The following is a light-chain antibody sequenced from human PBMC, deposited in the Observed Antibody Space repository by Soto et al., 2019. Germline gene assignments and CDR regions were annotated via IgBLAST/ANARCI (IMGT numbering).Light chain of an antibody. J-gene: IGLJ1*01. CDR3: TSYTSASTYV. V-gene: IGLV2-14*01. CDR1: SSDVGGHDS. CDR2: NVS. Sequence: QSALTQPASVSGSPGQSIAISCTGTSSDVGGHDSVSWYQQHPGKAPKLMIYNVSNRPSGVSNRISGSKSGNTASLTISGLLAEDEADYFCTSYTSASTYVFGAGTKLTVL.